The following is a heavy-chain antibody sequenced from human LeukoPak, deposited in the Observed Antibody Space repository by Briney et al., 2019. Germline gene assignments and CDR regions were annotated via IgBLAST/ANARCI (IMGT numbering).Heavy chain of an antibody. V-gene: IGHV3-23*01. D-gene: IGHD3-10*01. J-gene: IGHJ3*02. CDR2: VGGGRANT. CDR3: AKDMVQKNAVSDPFDI. CDR1: GFTFSDFA. Sequence: GGSLRLSCLASGFTFSDFAMNWVRQAPGKGLDWVSHVGGGRANTYYADSVKGRFTISRDDSKSTLYLHLNSLRADDTAVYFCAKDMVQKNAVSDPFDIWGQGTMVTVSS.